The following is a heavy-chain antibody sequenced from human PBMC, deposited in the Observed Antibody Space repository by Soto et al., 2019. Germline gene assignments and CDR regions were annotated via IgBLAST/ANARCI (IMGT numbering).Heavy chain of an antibody. V-gene: IGHV1-18*01. CDR2: ISAYNGNT. CDR3: TRDYYDSSGYYPKFDY. D-gene: IGHD3-22*01. CDR1: GYNFTSYG. J-gene: IGHJ4*02. Sequence: ASVKVSCKASGYNFTSYGISWVRHAPGQGLEWMGWISAYNGNTNYAQKLQGRVTMTTDTSASTVYMELSSLRSEDTAVYFCTRDYYDSSGYYPKFDYWGQGTLVTVSS.